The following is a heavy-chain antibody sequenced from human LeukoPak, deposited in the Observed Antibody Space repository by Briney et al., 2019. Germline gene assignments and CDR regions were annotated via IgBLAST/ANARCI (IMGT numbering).Heavy chain of an antibody. J-gene: IGHJ4*02. Sequence: GGSLRLSCAASGFTFSSYEMHWVRQAPGKGLEWVSYISSSGSTIYYADSVKGRFTISRDNAKNSLYLQMNSLRAEDTAVYYCARDYGGSSPFDYWAREPWSPSP. V-gene: IGHV3-48*03. CDR3: ARDYGGSSPFDY. CDR1: GFTFSSYE. CDR2: ISSSGSTI. D-gene: IGHD4-23*01.